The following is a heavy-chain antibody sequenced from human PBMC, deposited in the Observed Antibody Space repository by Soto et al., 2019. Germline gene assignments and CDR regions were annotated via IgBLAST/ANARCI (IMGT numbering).Heavy chain of an antibody. CDR3: ARVRCFNGLCHTADYGMDV. Sequence: GASVKVSCKASGGTFSSYAISWVRQAPGQGLEWMGGIIHIFGTANYAQKFQGRVTITADESTSTAYMELSSLRSEDTAVYFCARVRCFNGLCHTADYGMDVWGQGTTVTVSS. CDR2: IIHIFGTA. J-gene: IGHJ6*02. D-gene: IGHD2-8*01. V-gene: IGHV1-69*13. CDR1: GGTFSSYA.